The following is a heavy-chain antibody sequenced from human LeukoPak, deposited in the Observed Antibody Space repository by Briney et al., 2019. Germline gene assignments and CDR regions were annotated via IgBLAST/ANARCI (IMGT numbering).Heavy chain of an antibody. V-gene: IGHV1-69*04. CDR2: IIPILGIA. CDR3: ARDLDTVTTKRRWNNWFDP. J-gene: IGHJ5*02. CDR1: GGTFSSYA. D-gene: IGHD4-17*01. Sequence: SVKVSCKASGGTFSSYAISWVRRAPGQGLEWMGRIIPILGIANYAQKFQGRVTITADKSTSTAYMELSSLRSEDTAVYYCARDLDTVTTKRRWNNWFDPWGQGTLVTVSS.